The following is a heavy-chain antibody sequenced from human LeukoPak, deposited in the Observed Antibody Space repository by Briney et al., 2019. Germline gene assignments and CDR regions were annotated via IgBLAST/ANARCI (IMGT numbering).Heavy chain of an antibody. D-gene: IGHD2-8*01. CDR1: GHSFSYYW. V-gene: IGHV5-51*01. Sequence: GESLKISCKCSGHSFSYYWLAWVRQMPGKGLEWMGIIYPGDSDTRYSPSFQGQVTISADKSISTAYLQWSSLKASDTAMYYCARRNGGLYYFDYWGQGTLVTVSS. CDR3: ARRNGGLYYFDY. J-gene: IGHJ4*02. CDR2: IYPGDSDT.